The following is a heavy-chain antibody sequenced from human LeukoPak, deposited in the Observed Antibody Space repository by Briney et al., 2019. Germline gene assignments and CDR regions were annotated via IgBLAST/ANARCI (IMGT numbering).Heavy chain of an antibody. CDR1: GFTFSYYG. J-gene: IGHJ6*03. Sequence: GGSLRLSCAASGFTFSYYGMHWVRQAPGKGLEWVAFIRYDGSNKYYADSVKGRFTISRDNSKNMLYLQMNSLRAEDTAVYYCAKGYGDYGAPYYYYYMDVWGKGTTVTVSS. V-gene: IGHV3-30*02. CDR2: IRYDGSNK. CDR3: AKGYGDYGAPYYYYYMDV. D-gene: IGHD4-17*01.